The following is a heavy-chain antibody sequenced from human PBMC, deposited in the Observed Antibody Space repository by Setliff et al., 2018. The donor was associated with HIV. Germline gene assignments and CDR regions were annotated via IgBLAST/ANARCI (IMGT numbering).Heavy chain of an antibody. D-gene: IGHD4-17*01. CDR3: ARVQMAYAAFDV. Sequence: SVTLSLTCTVSGGSISTYYWSWIRQPPGKGLEWIGPIYFTGSSDNNPSLKSRVTLSVDTSKHQFSLKLSSVTAADTAVYYCARVQMAYAAFDVWGQGTMVTVSS. CDR2: IYFTGSS. V-gene: IGHV4-59*01. CDR1: GGSISTYY. J-gene: IGHJ3*01.